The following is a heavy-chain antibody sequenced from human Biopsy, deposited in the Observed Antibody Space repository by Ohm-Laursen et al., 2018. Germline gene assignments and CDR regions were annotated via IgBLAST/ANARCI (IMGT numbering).Heavy chain of an antibody. J-gene: IGHJ5*02. CDR3: ARDYDSSGYYYVS. CDR2: IFYRGSP. V-gene: IGHV4-39*01. Sequence: GTLSLTCTVSGGSISNNNYYWGWNRQPPGRGLEWIGSIFYRGSPHYKPSLKSRVNISVYTSKNQFSLNLNSVTAADTAVYYCARDYDSSGYYYVSWGQGTLVTVSS. D-gene: IGHD3-22*01. CDR1: GGSISNNNYY.